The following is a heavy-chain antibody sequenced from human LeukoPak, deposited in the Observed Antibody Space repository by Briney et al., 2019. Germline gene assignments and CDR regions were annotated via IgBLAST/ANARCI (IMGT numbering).Heavy chain of an antibody. Sequence: GGSLRLSCLGSGFNFRYFWMSWVRQAPGKGLEWVANINHDGRETYYADSVKGRFIISRDNAKDSLYLRMNSLRAEDAAVYYCAKGYIIAGRQWYLDLWGRGTLVTVSS. D-gene: IGHD6-13*01. CDR1: GFNFRYFW. J-gene: IGHJ2*01. CDR2: INHDGRET. V-gene: IGHV3-7*01. CDR3: AKGYIIAGRQWYLDL.